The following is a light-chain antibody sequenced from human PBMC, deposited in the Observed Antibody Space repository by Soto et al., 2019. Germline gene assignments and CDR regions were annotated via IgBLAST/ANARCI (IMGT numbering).Light chain of an antibody. Sequence: SYELTQPLSVSVALGQTARITCGGNNIGRKNAHWYQQKPGQVPVLVIYRDSNRPSGIPERFSGSNSWNTATLTISRAQDGDEDDYYCQVWDGNAVVFGGGTKVTVL. J-gene: IGLJ2*01. CDR2: RDS. V-gene: IGLV3-9*01. CDR1: NIGRKN. CDR3: QVWDGNAVV.